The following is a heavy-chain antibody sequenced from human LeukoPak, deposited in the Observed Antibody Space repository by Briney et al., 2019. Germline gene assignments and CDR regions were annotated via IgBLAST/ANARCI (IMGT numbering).Heavy chain of an antibody. CDR1: GGSFSGYY. CDR2: INHSGST. V-gene: IGHV4-34*01. Sequence: PSETLSLTCAVYGGSFSGYYWSWIRQPPGKGLEWIGEINHSGSTNYNPSLKSRVTISVDTSKNQFSLKLSSVTAADTAVYYCARGYYYDSSGSPAGWFDPWGQGTLVTVSS. D-gene: IGHD3-22*01. CDR3: ARGYYYDSSGSPAGWFDP. J-gene: IGHJ5*02.